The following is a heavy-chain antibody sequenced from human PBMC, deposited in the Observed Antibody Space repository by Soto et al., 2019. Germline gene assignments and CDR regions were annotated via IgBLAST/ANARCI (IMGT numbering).Heavy chain of an antibody. CDR2: VFYTESS. CDR3: ARGRVGNFDS. CDR1: GASIITNTYS. V-gene: IGHV4-39*01. Sequence: SETLSLTCTVSGASIITNTYSWALIRPPPGKGLEWLGSVFYTESSFFNPSLQSRLTMSVDTSTNQFFLNLTSVTAADTAVYFCARGRVGNFDSWGQGTLVTVSS. J-gene: IGHJ4*02. D-gene: IGHD1-26*01.